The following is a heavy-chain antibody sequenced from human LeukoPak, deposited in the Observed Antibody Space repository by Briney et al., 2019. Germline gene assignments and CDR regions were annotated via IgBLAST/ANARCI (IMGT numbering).Heavy chain of an antibody. J-gene: IGHJ4*02. CDR3: AKDSIVVVPAAPADY. CDR2: GIVGRT. CDR1: GFTFSSYA. V-gene: IGHV3-23*01. Sequence: GGSLRLSCAASGFTFSSYAISWVRQAPGKGLEWVSSGIVGRTFYADSVKGRFTISRDNSRNTLYLQMNSLRAEDTAVYYCAKDSIVVVPAAPADYWGQGTLVTVSS. D-gene: IGHD2-2*01.